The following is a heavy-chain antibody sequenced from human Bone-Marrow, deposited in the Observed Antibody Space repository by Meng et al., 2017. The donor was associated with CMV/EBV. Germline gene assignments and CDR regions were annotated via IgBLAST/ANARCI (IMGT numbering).Heavy chain of an antibody. CDR1: GFTFSSYA. V-gene: IGHV3-30*04. CDR2: ISYDGSNK. J-gene: IGHJ6*02. CDR3: AKGSDCSGGSCYYYGMDV. Sequence: GESLKISCAASGFTFSSYAMHWVRQAPGKGLEWVAVISYDGSNKYYADSVKGRFTISRDNSKNTLYLQMNSLRAEDTAVYYCAKGSDCSGGSCYYYGMDVWGQGTTVTVS. D-gene: IGHD2-15*01.